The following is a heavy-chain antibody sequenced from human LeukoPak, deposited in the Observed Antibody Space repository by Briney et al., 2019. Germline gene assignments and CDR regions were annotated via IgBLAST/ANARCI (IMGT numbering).Heavy chain of an antibody. D-gene: IGHD3-16*02. CDR1: GGSISSYY. CDR2: IYYSGST. Sequence: SETLSLTCTVSGGSISSYYWSWIRQPPGKGLEWIGYIYYSGSTNYKPSLKSRVTISVDTSKNQFSLKLNSVTAADTAVYYCARQQVISPPTDPWGQGTLVTVSS. V-gene: IGHV4-59*08. J-gene: IGHJ5*02. CDR3: ARQQVISPPTDP.